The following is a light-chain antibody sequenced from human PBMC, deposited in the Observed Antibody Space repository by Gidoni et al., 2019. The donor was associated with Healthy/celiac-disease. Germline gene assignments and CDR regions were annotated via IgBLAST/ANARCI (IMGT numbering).Light chain of an antibody. CDR1: QSVSSN. V-gene: IGKV3-15*01. J-gene: IGKJ1*01. CDR2: GAS. CDR3: QQYNNWPPWT. Sequence: ATLSCRASQSVSSNLAWYQQKPGQAPRLLIYGASTRATGIPARFSGSGSGTEFTLTISSLQSEDFAVYYCQQYNNWPPWTFGQGTKVEIK.